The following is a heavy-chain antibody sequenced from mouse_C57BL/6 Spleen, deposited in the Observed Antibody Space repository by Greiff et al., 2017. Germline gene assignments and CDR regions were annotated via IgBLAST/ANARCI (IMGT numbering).Heavy chain of an antibody. J-gene: IGHJ3*01. V-gene: IGHV5-17*01. CDR1: GFTFSDYG. CDR2: ISSGSSTI. CDR3: ARPYYSNYVAY. D-gene: IGHD2-5*01. Sequence: EVQLQESGGGLVKPGGSLKLSCAASGFTFSDYGMHWVRQAPEKGLEWVAYISSGSSTIYYADTVKGRFTISRDNAKNTLFLQMTSLRSEDTAMYYCARPYYSNYVAYWGQGTLVTVSA.